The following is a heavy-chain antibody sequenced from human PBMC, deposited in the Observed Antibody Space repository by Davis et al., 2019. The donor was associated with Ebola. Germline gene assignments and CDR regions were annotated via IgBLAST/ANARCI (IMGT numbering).Heavy chain of an antibody. Sequence: PSETLSLTCSVSGASIITSCLYWIRQPAGKGLEWVGRFYTSGDTNYNSSLKSRVAMSVDTSKNQFSLKLSSVTAADSAVYYCGRGVAGAGVDVWGQGTTVTVSS. V-gene: IGHV4-4*07. J-gene: IGHJ6*02. D-gene: IGHD6-19*01. CDR1: GASIITSC. CDR3: GRGVAGAGVDV. CDR2: FYTSGDT.